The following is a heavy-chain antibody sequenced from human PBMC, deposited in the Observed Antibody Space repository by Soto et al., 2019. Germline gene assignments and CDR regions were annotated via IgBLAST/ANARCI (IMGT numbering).Heavy chain of an antibody. CDR1: GYTFTYRY. CDR2: ITPFNGNT. CDR3: ARLTNDAFAI. V-gene: IGHV1-45*02. D-gene: IGHD1-1*01. J-gene: IGHJ3*02. Sequence: QMQLVQSGAEVKKTGSSVKVSCKASGYTFTYRYLHWVRQAPGQALEWMGWITPFNGNTNYAQKFQDRVTITRDRSMSTAYMELRSLRSEDTAMYYCARLTNDAFAIWGQGTMVTVSS.